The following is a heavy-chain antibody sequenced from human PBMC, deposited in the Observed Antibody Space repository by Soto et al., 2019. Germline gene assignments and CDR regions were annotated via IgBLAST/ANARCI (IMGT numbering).Heavy chain of an antibody. CDR2: INPNSGGT. Sequence: QVQLVQSGAEVKKPGASVKVSCKASGYTFTGYYMHWVRQAPGQGLEWMGWINPNSGGTNYAQKSQXXVXMXXDTSISTAYMELSRLRSDDTAVYYCARDSGGGMDVWGQGTTVTVSS. CDR1: GYTFTGYY. D-gene: IGHD3-16*01. J-gene: IGHJ6*02. V-gene: IGHV1-2*02. CDR3: ARDSGGGMDV.